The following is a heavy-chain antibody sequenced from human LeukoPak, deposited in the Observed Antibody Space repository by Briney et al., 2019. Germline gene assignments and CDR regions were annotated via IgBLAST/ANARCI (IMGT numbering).Heavy chain of an antibody. V-gene: IGHV4-59*01. CDR1: GGSITSYY. J-gene: IGHJ5*02. D-gene: IGHD1-26*01. CDR2: IYYSGST. Sequence: SETLSLTCIVSGGSITSYYWSWIRQPPGKGLEWIGYIYYSGSTNYNPSLKSRVTISVDKSKNQFSLKLSSLTAADTAVYYCARVRVGASPVGVSWFDPWGQGTLVTVSS. CDR3: ARVRVGASPVGVSWFDP.